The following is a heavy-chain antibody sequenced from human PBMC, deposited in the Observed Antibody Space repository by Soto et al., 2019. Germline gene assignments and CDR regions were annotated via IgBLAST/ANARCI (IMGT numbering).Heavy chain of an antibody. V-gene: IGHV3-23*01. J-gene: IGHJ3*02. Sequence: EVQLLESGGGLVQPGGSLRLSCAASGFTFGNYAMIWVRQAPGKGLEWVSTISGGGDGTYYADSVRGRFTISRENSRNTVYLKMNSLRGEDTAVYYCAKKGLGSLATYCSTGDCHYAFDIWGQGTMVTVSS. CDR1: GFTFGNYA. D-gene: IGHD2-15*01. CDR2: ISGGGDGT. CDR3: AKKGLGSLATYCSTGDCHYAFDI.